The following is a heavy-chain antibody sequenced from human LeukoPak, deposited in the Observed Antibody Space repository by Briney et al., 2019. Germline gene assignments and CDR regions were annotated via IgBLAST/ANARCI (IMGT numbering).Heavy chain of an antibody. CDR3: ARVTSLDIVVVPAVIPVLSWFDP. CDR1: GGTFSSYA. Sequence: ASVKVSCKASGGTFSSYAISWVRQAPGQGLEWVGWISAYNGNTNYAQKLQGRVTMTTDTSTSTAYMELRSLRSDDTAVYYCARVTSLDIVVVPAVIPVLSWFDPWGQGTLVTVSS. V-gene: IGHV1-18*01. J-gene: IGHJ5*02. CDR2: ISAYNGNT. D-gene: IGHD2-2*02.